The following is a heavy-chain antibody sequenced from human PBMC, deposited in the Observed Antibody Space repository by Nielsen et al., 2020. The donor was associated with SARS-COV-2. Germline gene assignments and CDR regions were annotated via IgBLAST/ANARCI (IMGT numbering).Heavy chain of an antibody. CDR1: GFTFDDYA. J-gene: IGHJ4*02. Sequence: SLKISCAASGFTFDDYAMHWVRQASGTGLEWVSGISWNSGSIGYADSVKGRFTISRDNAKNSLYLQMNSLRAEDTALYYCASLGFVSSYWGQGTLVTVSS. V-gene: IGHV3-9*01. D-gene: IGHD3-16*02. CDR2: ISWNSGSI. CDR3: ASLGFVSSY.